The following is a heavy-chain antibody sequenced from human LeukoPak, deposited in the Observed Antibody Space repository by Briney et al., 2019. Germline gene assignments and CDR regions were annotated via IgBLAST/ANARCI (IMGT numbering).Heavy chain of an antibody. D-gene: IGHD6-13*01. CDR2: ISAYNGNT. CDR1: GYTFTSYG. J-gene: IGHJ4*02. V-gene: IGHV1-18*01. CDR3: ARAPAAGTLFDY. Sequence: ASVKVSCKASGYTFTSYGISWVRQAPGQGREGMGWISAYNGNTNYAQKLQGRVTMTTDTSTSTAYMELRSLRSDDTAVYYCARAPAAGTLFDYWGQGTLVTVSS.